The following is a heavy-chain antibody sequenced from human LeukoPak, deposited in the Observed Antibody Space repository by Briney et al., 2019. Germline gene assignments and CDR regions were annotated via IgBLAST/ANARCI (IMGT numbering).Heavy chain of an antibody. J-gene: IGHJ4*02. CDR3: ATETEWELLADY. CDR2: IHHSGST. Sequence: PSGTLSLTCAVSGASISNSNWWSWVRQPPGMGLEWIGEIHHSGSTNYNPSLKSRVTISVDKSNNQFSLRLSSVTAADTAVYYCATETEWELLADYWGQGTLVTVSS. D-gene: IGHD1-26*01. CDR1: GASISNSNW. V-gene: IGHV4-4*02.